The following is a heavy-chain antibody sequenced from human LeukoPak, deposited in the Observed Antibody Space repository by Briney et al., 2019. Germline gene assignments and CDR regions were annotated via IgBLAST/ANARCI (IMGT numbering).Heavy chain of an antibody. CDR1: GDSISSGSFY. D-gene: IGHD4-17*01. CDR3: AKGQYGDLDY. J-gene: IGHJ4*02. CDR2: IDYSGSS. V-gene: IGHV4-39*01. Sequence: SETLSLTCIVSGDSISSGSFYWGWIRQPPGQGLEWIGSIDYSGSSYYNPSLQSRVTISVDTSKNQFSLKLSSVTAADTAVYYCAKGQYGDLDYWGQGTLVTVSS.